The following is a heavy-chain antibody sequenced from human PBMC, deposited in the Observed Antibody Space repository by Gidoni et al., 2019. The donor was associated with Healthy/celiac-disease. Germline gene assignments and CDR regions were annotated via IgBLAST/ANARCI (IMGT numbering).Heavy chain of an antibody. Sequence: QVQLQESGPGLVKPSQTLSLTCTVSGGSIRRGGYYWSWIRQHPGKGLEWIGYIYYSGSTYYNPSLKSRVTISVDTSKNQFSLKLSSVTAADTAVYYCARDRLGVTHWYFDLWGRGTLVTVSS. CDR2: IYYSGST. D-gene: IGHD2-21*02. V-gene: IGHV4-31*03. CDR1: GGSIRRGGYY. J-gene: IGHJ2*01. CDR3: ARDRLGVTHWYFDL.